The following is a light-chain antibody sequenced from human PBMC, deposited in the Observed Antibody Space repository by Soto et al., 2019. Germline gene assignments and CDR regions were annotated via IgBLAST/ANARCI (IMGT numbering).Light chain of an antibody. J-gene: IGKJ2*01. Sequence: EIVLTQSPATLSLSPGERATLSCRASQSVSSYLAWYQQKPGQAPRLLIYDASNRATGIPARFSGSGSGTDCTLTISSLEPEDFAVYYCKQRINWPWTFGQGTKLEIK. V-gene: IGKV3-11*01. CDR2: DAS. CDR1: QSVSSY. CDR3: KQRINWPWT.